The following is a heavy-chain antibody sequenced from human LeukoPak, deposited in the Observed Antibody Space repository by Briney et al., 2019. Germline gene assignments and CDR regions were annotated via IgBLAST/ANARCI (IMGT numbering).Heavy chain of an antibody. CDR1: GFTFKTHA. Sequence: GGSLRLSCAASGFTFKTHAMSWVRQAPGKGLEWVSRIDDSGVIRSYADSVKGRFTISRDNSKMTLTLQMNSLRAEDTAVYYCAKRLKRNSYSHNPMDVWGQGTTVTVSS. V-gene: IGHV3-23*01. J-gene: IGHJ6*02. CDR2: IDDSGVIR. CDR3: AKRLKRNSYSHNPMDV. D-gene: IGHD2-15*01.